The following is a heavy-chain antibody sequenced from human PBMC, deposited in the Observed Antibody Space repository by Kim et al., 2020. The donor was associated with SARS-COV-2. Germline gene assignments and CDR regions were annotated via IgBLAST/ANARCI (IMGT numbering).Heavy chain of an antibody. D-gene: IGHD3-10*01. Sequence: SETLSLTCTVSGGSISSSSYYWGWIRQPPGKGLEWIGSIYYSGSTYYNPSLKSRVTISVDTSKNQFSLKLSPATAADTAVYYCARRLDLWFGEIDYYYYYGMDVWGQGTTVTVSS. CDR1: GGSISSSSYY. J-gene: IGHJ6*02. V-gene: IGHV4-39*01. CDR2: IYYSGST. CDR3: ARRLDLWFGEIDYYYYYGMDV.